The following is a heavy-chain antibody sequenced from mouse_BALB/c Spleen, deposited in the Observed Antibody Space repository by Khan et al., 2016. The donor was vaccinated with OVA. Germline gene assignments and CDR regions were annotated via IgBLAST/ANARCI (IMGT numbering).Heavy chain of an antibody. CDR3: AREEALYYFDY. V-gene: IGHV1S132*01. Sequence: VQLQQSGAELVRPGASVKLSCKTSGYIFTNYWIHWVKQRSGQGLEWIARIYPGTDNTYYNEKLKDKATLTVDKSSSTAYMQRSSLKSEDSAVYFCAREEALYYFDYWGQGTTLTVSS. J-gene: IGHJ2*01. D-gene: IGHD3-2*02. CDR2: IYPGTDNT. CDR1: GYIFTNYW.